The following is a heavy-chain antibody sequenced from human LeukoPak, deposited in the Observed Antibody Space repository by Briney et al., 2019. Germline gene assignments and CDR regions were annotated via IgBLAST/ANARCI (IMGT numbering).Heavy chain of an antibody. CDR2: ISISSSSM. D-gene: IGHD1-26*01. CDR1: GFTFSSYS. V-gene: IGHV3-21*01. J-gene: IGHJ5*02. CDR3: ARPRVGATGWFDP. Sequence: GGSLRLSCAASGFTFSSYSMIWVRQAPGKGLEWVSYISISSSSMYYADSMKGRITISRDNAKNTQYLHMNSLRAEDTAVYYCARPRVGATGWFDPWGQGTLVTVSS.